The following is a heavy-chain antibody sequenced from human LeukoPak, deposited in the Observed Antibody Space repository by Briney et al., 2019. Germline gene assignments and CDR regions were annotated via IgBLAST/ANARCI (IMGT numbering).Heavy chain of an antibody. V-gene: IGHV4-39*07. CDR3: ASPMYYDILDDAFDI. CDR2: IYHSGST. CDR1: GAPISSNNWW. Sequence: PSETLSLTCAVSGAPISSNNWWWSWVRQPPGKGLEWIGSIYHSGSTYYNPSLKSRVTISVDTSKNQFSLKLSSVTAADTAVYYCASPMYYDILDDAFDIWGQGTMVTVSS. D-gene: IGHD3-9*01. J-gene: IGHJ3*02.